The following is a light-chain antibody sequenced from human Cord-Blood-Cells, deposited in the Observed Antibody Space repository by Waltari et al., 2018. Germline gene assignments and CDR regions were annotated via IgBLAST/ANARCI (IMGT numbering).Light chain of an antibody. Sequence: QSALTQPASVSGSPGQSITISCTGTSSDVGGYNYVSWYQQHPGKAPKLMIYDVSKRPSGVSSRFSGSKSGNTASLTISGLQAGDEADYYCSSYTSSSTWVFGGGTKLTVL. CDR3: SSYTSSSTWV. CDR1: SSDVGGYNY. J-gene: IGLJ3*02. V-gene: IGLV2-14*01. CDR2: DVS.